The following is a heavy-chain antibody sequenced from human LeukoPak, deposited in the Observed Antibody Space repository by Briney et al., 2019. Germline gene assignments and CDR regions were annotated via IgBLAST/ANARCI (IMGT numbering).Heavy chain of an antibody. CDR1: GYTFVSYG. Sequence: ASVKVSCKASGYTFVSYGITWVRQAPGQGLEWMGWISGHNGNRKTAQNFQGRVTMTTDSSTSTAFMELGSLRSDDTAVYYCARVPTVFGVEPEQNHIDPWGQGTLVIVSS. V-gene: IGHV1-18*01. CDR3: ARVPTVFGVEPEQNHIDP. D-gene: IGHD3-3*01. J-gene: IGHJ5*02. CDR2: ISGHNGNR.